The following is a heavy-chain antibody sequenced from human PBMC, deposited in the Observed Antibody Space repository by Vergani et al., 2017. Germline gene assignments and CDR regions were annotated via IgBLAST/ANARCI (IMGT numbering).Heavy chain of an antibody. V-gene: IGHV3-30*02. D-gene: IGHD3-3*01. CDR1: GFTVSSNY. CDR3: AKDPEWLLSGPTYYFDY. CDR2: IRYDGSNK. J-gene: IGHJ4*02. Sequence: VQLVESGGGLVQPGGSLRLSCAASGFTVSSNYMSWVRQAPGKGLEWVAFIRYDGSNKYYADSVKGRFTISRDNSKNTLYLQMNSLRAEDTAVYYCAKDPEWLLSGPTYYFDYWGQGTLVTVSS.